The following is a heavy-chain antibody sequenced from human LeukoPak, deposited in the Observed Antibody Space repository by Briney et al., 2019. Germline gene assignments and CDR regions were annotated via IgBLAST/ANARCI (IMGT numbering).Heavy chain of an antibody. CDR2: IWYDGSRK. J-gene: IGHJ4*02. CDR3: ARDRGSGDYNGGYFDY. D-gene: IGHD3-22*01. V-gene: IGHV3-33*01. Sequence: GGSLRLSCAASEFTFSSYGMHWVRQAPGKGLEWVALIWYDGSRKYYADSVKGRFTISRDNSENTLYLEMNSLRAEDTAVYYCARDRGSGDYNGGYFDYWGQGTLVTVSS. CDR1: EFTFSSYG.